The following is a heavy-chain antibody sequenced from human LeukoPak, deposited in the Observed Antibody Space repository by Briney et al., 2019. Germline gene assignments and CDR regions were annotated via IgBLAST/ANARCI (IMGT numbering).Heavy chain of an antibody. Sequence: GGSLSLSCAASGFTVSSNYMSWVRQAPGKGLEWVSVIYSGGSTYYADSVKGRFTISRDNSKNTPYLQMNSLRAEDTAVYYCARDLSPLVGATPPSLAFDIWGQGTMVTVSS. V-gene: IGHV3-66*02. CDR1: GFTVSSNY. J-gene: IGHJ3*02. CDR3: ARDLSPLVGATPPSLAFDI. D-gene: IGHD1-26*01. CDR2: IYSGGST.